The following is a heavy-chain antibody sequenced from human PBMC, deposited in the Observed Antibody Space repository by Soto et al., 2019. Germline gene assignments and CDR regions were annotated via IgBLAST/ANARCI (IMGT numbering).Heavy chain of an antibody. J-gene: IGHJ4*02. CDR2: IYYSGST. CDR1: GGSISSYY. D-gene: IGHD4-4*01. CDR3: ARGDYRYYFDS. V-gene: IGHV4-59*01. Sequence: SETLSLTCTVSGGSISSYYWSWIRQPPGKGLEWIGYIYYSGSTNYNPSLKSRVTISVDTSKNQFSLKLSSVTAADTAVYYCARGDYRYYFDSWGQGTLVTVSS.